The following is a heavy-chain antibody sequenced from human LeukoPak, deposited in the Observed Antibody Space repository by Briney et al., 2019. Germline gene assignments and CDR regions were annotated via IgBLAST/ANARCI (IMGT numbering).Heavy chain of an antibody. CDR3: AKGGGDYGDYSGAFDI. Sequence: GGSLRLSCVASGFTFGTHAMSWVRQAPGKGLEWVSAISGSGGSTYYADSVKGRFTISRDNSKNTLYLQMNSLRAEDTAVYYCAKGGGDYGDYSGAFDIWGQGTMVTVSS. V-gene: IGHV3-23*01. J-gene: IGHJ3*02. CDR1: GFTFGTHA. D-gene: IGHD4-17*01. CDR2: ISGSGGST.